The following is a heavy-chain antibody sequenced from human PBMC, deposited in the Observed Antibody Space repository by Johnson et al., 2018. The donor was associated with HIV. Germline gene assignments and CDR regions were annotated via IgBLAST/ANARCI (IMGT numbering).Heavy chain of an antibody. CDR2: ISYDGSNK. CDR1: GFTFTTYA. V-gene: IGHV3-30*04. D-gene: IGHD7-27*01. CDR3: ASSWGNAFDF. Sequence: QVQLVESGGGLVQPGGSLRLSCAASGFTFTTYAMHWVRQAPGKGLEWVAVISYDGSNKYYADSVKGRFTISRDNSKNTLYLQRNSLRAEDTAGYYCASSWGNAFDFWGQGTLVTVSS. J-gene: IGHJ3*01.